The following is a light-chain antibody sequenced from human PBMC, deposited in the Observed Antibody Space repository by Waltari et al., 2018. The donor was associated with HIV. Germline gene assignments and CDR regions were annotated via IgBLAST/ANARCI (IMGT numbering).Light chain of an antibody. CDR2: GVI. CDR3: SSYTSSSTVV. V-gene: IGLV2-14*01. Sequence: QSALTQPASVSGSPGQSITISCTGTSSDIGGYNYVSWYQQHPGKAPKLMIYGVINRPSWVYNRFSGSKSGNTASLTISGLQTEDEADYYCSSYTSSSTVVFGGGTKLTVL. J-gene: IGLJ2*01. CDR1: SSDIGGYNY.